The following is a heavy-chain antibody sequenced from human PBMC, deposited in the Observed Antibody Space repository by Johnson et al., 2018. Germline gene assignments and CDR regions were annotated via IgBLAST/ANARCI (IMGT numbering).Heavy chain of an antibody. V-gene: IGHV1-69*12. CDR2: IIPIFGTA. CDR3: AGEGIVGATTGLSAFDI. CDR1: GGTFSSYA. Sequence: QVQLVQSGAEVKKPGSSVKVSCKASGGTFSSYAISWVRQAPGQGLEWMGGIIPIFGTANYAQKFQGRVTITADESTSTAYMELSSLRSEDTAVYYWAGEGIVGATTGLSAFDIWGQGTMVTVSS. J-gene: IGHJ3*02. D-gene: IGHD1-26*01.